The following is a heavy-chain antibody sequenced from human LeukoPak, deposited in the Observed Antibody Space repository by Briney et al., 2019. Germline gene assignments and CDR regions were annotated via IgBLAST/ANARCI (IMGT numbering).Heavy chain of an antibody. V-gene: IGHV3-7*03. CDR2: IKQDGSEK. D-gene: IGHD3-22*01. CDR3: AKDDREVVVTYFDY. Sequence: SGGSLRLSCAASGFTFSNYWMTWVRQAPGKGLEWVGNIKQDGSEKYYMDSMKGRFTISRDNAKNSLYLQMNSLRAEDTAVYYCAKDDREVVVTYFDYWGQGTLVTVSS. CDR1: GFTFSNYW. J-gene: IGHJ4*02.